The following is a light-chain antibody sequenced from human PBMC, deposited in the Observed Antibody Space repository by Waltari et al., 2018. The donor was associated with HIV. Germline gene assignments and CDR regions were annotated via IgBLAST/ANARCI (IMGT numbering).Light chain of an antibody. CDR1: SSDVGGYNY. CDR2: EVT. V-gene: IGLV2-14*01. Sequence: QSALTQPASVSGSPGQSITISCTGTSSDVGGYNYVSWYQQHPGKFPKLVIYEVTNRPSGVSYRFSASKSGNKASLTISGLQADDEAYYYCSSATSRKLYVFGTGTRVTVL. J-gene: IGLJ1*01. CDR3: SSATSRKLYV.